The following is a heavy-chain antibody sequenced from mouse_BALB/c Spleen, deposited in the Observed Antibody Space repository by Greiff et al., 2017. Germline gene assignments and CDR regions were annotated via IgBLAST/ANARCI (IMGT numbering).Heavy chain of an antibody. CDR1: GYTFTSYW. V-gene: IGHV1-5*01. D-gene: IGHD2-10*01. Sequence: EVQLQESGTVLARPGASVKMSCKASGYTFTSYWMHWVKQRPGQGLEWIGAIYPGNSDTSYNQKFKGKAKLTAVTSTSTAYMELSSLTNEDSAVYYCTRSAYYGNLDYWGQGTTLTVSS. CDR2: IYPGNSDT. CDR3: TRSAYYGNLDY. J-gene: IGHJ2*01.